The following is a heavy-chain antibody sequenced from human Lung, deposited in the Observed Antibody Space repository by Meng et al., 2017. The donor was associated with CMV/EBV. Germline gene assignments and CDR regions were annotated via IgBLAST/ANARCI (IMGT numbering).Heavy chain of an antibody. Sequence: ASXXVSXKASGYTFTGYNIHWVRQAPGQGLEWMGWINPNSGDTKYAQKFQGRVALTRDTSISTAYMELSSLKSDDTAVFFCARLFHTSLGTNYYYGMDVWXTG. CDR1: GYTFTGYN. CDR3: ARLFHTSLGTNYYYGMDV. D-gene: IGHD3-10*01. CDR2: INPNSGDT. V-gene: IGHV1-2*02. J-gene: IGHJ6*04.